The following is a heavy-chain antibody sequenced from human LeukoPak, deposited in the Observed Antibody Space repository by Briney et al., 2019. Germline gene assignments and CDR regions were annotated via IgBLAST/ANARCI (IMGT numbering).Heavy chain of an antibody. J-gene: IGHJ4*02. D-gene: IGHD3-3*02. CDR1: GGSFSGYY. CDR3: ARDGWPLAFFDY. Sequence: SGTLSLTCAVYGGSFSGYYWSWIRQPPGKGLEWIGEINHSGGTNYNPSLKSQVTISVDTSKNQFSLQLNSVTPEDTAVYYCARDGWPLAFFDYWGQGTLVTVSS. V-gene: IGHV4-34*01. CDR2: INHSGGT.